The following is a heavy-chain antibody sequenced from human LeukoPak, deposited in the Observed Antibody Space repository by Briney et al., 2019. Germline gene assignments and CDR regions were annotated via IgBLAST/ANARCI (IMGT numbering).Heavy chain of an antibody. CDR3: AKEMQNLPAALRY. D-gene: IGHD2-2*01. Sequence: PGGSLRLSCAASGFTFSNYGMHWVRQASGKGLEWVAFIRYDGSNKYYADSVKGRFTISRDNSKNTLYLQMNSLRAEDTAVYYCAKEMQNLPAALRYWGQGTLVTVSS. J-gene: IGHJ4*02. CDR2: IRYDGSNK. CDR1: GFTFSNYG. V-gene: IGHV3-30*02.